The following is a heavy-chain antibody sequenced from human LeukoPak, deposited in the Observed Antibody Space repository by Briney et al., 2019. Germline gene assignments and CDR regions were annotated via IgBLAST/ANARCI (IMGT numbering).Heavy chain of an antibody. CDR3: AKDLDCSGGTCHKAFDC. Sequence: GGSLRLSCVASGFTLSTYGMHWVRQAPGKGLEWVAFIRYGGSDKFYGDSVKGRFTTSRDNSKNTLYLQMSRLRVEDTAVYYCAKDLDCSGGTCHKAFDCWGQGTLVTVSS. CDR1: GFTLSTYG. CDR2: IRYGGSDK. D-gene: IGHD2-15*01. V-gene: IGHV3-30*02. J-gene: IGHJ4*02.